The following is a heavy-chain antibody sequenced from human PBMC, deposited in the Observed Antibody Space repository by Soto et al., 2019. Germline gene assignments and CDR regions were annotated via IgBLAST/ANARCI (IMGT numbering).Heavy chain of an antibody. CDR3: ARTDRDFYGLDV. J-gene: IGHJ6*02. V-gene: IGHV3-13*05. CDR2: ISAAGDP. CDR1: GFTFRNYD. Sequence: EVQLVESGGGLVQPGGSLRLSCEASGFTFRNYDMHWVRQGTGKGLEWVSGISAAGDPDYADYVEGRFTISRENAQNSFFMQMNSLRVRDTAVYYCARTDRDFYGLDVWGQGTTVIVSS.